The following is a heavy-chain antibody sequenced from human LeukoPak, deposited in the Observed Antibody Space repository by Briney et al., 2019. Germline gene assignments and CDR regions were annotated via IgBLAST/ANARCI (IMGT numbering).Heavy chain of an antibody. V-gene: IGHV5-51*01. CDR1: GYRFTNYR. CDR3: ARLDERFYSDACGYNF. CDR2: IYPGDSET. D-gene: IGHD3-22*01. Sequence: GESLKISCKGSGYRFTNYRIGWVRQMPGKGLEWMGIIYPGDSETAYSPSFQGQVTNSADTSINTAYLQLNTLKASVTAMYYCARLDERFYSDACGYNFWGKGTLVTVAS. J-gene: IGHJ4*02.